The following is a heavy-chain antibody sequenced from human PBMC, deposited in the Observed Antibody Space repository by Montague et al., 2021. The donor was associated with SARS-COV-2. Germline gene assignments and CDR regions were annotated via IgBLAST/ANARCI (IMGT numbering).Heavy chain of an antibody. J-gene: IGHJ6*03. V-gene: IGHV4-59*12. CDR1: GGSFSGYY. D-gene: IGHD3-9*01. CDR2: IYHNGST. CDR3: ARMRFFDWPPHYYMDV. Sequence: SESLSLACAVYGGSFSGYYWSWIRQPPGRGLESIGYIYHNGSTKYNPSLKSRVTISVDTSENQVSLKLSSVTAADTAVYYCARMRFFDWPPHYYMDVWGKGTTVTVSS.